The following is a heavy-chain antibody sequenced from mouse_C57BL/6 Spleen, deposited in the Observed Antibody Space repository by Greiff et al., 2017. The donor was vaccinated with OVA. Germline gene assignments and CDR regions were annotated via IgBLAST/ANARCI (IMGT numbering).Heavy chain of an antibody. D-gene: IGHD1-1*01. CDR3: ARDGTTVVATRTSWYFDV. CDR1: GFTFSSYA. J-gene: IGHJ1*03. CDR2: ISDGGSYT. V-gene: IGHV5-4*01. Sequence: DVMLVESGGGLVKPGGSLKLSCAASGFTFSSYAMSWVRQTPEKRLEWVATISDGGSYTYYPDNVKGRFTISRDNAKNNLYLQMSHLKSEDTAMYYCARDGTTVVATRTSWYFDVWGTGTTVTVSS.